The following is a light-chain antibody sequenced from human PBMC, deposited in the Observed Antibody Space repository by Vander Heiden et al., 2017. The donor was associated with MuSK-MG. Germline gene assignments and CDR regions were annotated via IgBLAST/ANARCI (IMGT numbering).Light chain of an antibody. V-gene: IGLV2-23*01. Sequence: HSALTQPASVSGSPGQSVTISCTGVRSDVGSYNLVSWYQQVPGKAPKLMVYEGIERPSGVSDRFSGSKSGNTASLTISGLQVEDEGDYYCSSYAGDYTHVFGGGTRLTVL. J-gene: IGLJ3*02. CDR2: EGI. CDR3: SSYAGDYTHV. CDR1: RSDVGSYNL.